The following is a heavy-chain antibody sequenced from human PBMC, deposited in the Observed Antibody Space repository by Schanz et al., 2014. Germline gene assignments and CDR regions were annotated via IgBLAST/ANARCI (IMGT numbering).Heavy chain of an antibody. Sequence: QVQLAESGGGVVQPGRSLRLSCAASGFMFSSYGMHWVRQAPGKGLEWVGVISYDGSKKSYADSVKGRFTISRDNSKNTLYLQMNSLRPEDTAVYYCAKSDAFDIWGQGTVVTVSS. J-gene: IGHJ3*02. CDR3: AKSDAFDI. V-gene: IGHV3-30*18. CDR1: GFMFSSYG. CDR2: ISYDGSKK.